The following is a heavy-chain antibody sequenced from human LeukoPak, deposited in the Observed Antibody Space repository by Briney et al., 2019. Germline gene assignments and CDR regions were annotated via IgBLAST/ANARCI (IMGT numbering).Heavy chain of an antibody. CDR2: INHSGST. CDR3: ASKSPYYFDY. J-gene: IGHJ4*02. CDR1: GGSFSGYY. Sequence: SETLPLTCAVYGGSFSGYYWSWIRQPPGKGLEWIGEINHSGSTNYNPPLKSRVTISVDTSKNQFSLKLSSVTAADTAVYYCASKSPYYFDYWGQGTLVTVSS. V-gene: IGHV4-34*01.